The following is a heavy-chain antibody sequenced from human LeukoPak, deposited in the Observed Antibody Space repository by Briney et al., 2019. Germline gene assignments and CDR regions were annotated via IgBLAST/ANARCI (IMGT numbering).Heavy chain of an antibody. D-gene: IGHD3-10*01. CDR3: ARSGSGVPYYYYYMDV. CDR2: ISSNGGST. Sequence: GGSLRLSCAASGFTFSSYAMHWVRQAPGKGLEYVSAISSNGGSTYYANSVKGRFTISRDNSKNTLYLQMGSLRAEDMAVYYCARSGSGVPYYYYYMDVWGKGTTVTVSS. CDR1: GFTFSSYA. V-gene: IGHV3-64*01. J-gene: IGHJ6*03.